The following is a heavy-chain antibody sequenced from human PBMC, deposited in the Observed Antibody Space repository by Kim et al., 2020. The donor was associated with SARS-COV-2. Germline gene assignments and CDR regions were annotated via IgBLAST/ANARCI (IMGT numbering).Heavy chain of an antibody. D-gene: IGHD4-17*01. J-gene: IGHJ4*02. CDR1: GGSFSGYY. Sequence: SETLSLTCAVYGGSFSGYYWSWIRQPPGKGLEWIGEINHSGSTNYNPSLKSRVTISVDTSKNQFSLKLSSVTAADTAVYYCARRRKGYGDQKNFDYWDQGTLVTVSS. V-gene: IGHV4-34*01. CDR3: ARRRKGYGDQKNFDY. CDR2: INHSGST.